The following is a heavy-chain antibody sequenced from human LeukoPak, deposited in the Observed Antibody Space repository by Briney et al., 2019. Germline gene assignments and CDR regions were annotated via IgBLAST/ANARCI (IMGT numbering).Heavy chain of an antibody. Sequence: SVKVSCKASGGTFSSYAISWVRQAPGQGLEWMGGIIPIFGTANYAQKFQGRVTMTEDTSTDTAYMELSSLRSEDTAVYYCATSSGTMTEYYFDYWGQGTLVTVSS. V-gene: IGHV1-69*06. CDR2: IIPIFGTA. CDR1: GGTFSSYA. J-gene: IGHJ4*02. D-gene: IGHD3-22*01. CDR3: ATSSGTMTEYYFDY.